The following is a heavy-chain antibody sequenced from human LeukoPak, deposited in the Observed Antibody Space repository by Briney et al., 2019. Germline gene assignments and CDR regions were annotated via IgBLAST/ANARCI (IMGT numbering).Heavy chain of an antibody. CDR2: ISAYNGNT. CDR3: ARAPGGERYYPFGY. Sequence: ASVKVSCKASGYTFTSYGISWVRQAPGQGLEWMGWISAYNGNTNYAQKLQGRVTMTTDTSTSTAYMELRSLRSDDTAVYYCARAPGGERYYPFGYWGQGTLVTVSS. CDR1: GYTFTSYG. J-gene: IGHJ4*02. D-gene: IGHD1-1*01. V-gene: IGHV1-18*01.